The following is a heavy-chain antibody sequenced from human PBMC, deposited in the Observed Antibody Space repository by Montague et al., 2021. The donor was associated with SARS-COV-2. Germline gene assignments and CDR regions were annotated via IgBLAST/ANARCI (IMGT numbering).Heavy chain of an antibody. CDR3: AGDVGWYSGCWSDY. V-gene: IGHV4-31*03. Sequence: TLSLTCTVSGGSISSGGYSWSCIRQHPGKGLEWKGYIYYSGRSYSNPSLRSRVTIYVAKSKNQLSLKLSAVTAADTAGYYCAGDVGWYSGCWSDYWGQGTLVTVSS. D-gene: IGHD6-13*01. CDR1: GGSISSGGYS. CDR2: IYYSGRS. J-gene: IGHJ4*02.